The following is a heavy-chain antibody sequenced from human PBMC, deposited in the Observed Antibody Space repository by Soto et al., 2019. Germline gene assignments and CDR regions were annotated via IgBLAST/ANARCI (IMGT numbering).Heavy chain of an antibody. CDR1: GFAFNNYG. Sequence: GGSLRLSCTVSGFAFNNYGINWIRQAPGKGLEWVSSISKSDYTYYSDSVKGRFTISRDNAKNSVSLQMNTLRVEDTAVYYCAREDSIIIPAVSDFWGQGTLVTVSS. V-gene: IGHV3-21*01. CDR2: ISKSDYT. J-gene: IGHJ4*02. CDR3: AREDSIIIPAVSDF. D-gene: IGHD2-2*01.